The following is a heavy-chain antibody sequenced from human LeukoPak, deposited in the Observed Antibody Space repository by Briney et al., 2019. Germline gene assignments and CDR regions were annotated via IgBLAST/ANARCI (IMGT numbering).Heavy chain of an antibody. V-gene: IGHV4-39*07. CDR1: GGSISSSSYY. Sequence: SETLSLTCTVSGGSISSSSYYWGWIRQPPGKGLEWIGSIYYSGSTNYNPSLKSRVTISVDTSKNQFSLKLSSVTAADTAVYYCARRGMRLTYYYDSRGQGTLVTVSS. CDR3: ARRGMRLTYYYDS. J-gene: IGHJ4*02. CDR2: IYYSGST.